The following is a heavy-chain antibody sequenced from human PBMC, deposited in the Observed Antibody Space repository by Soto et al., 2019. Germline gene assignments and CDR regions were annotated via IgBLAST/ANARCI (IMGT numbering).Heavy chain of an antibody. J-gene: IGHJ6*02. Sequence: QVQLVQSGAEEKKPGASVKVSCKASGYAFSSYAMHWVRQAPGQRLEWMGWINIGSGNTEYSQNFQDRITITRDTSASTVYMELSSLRSEDTAVYYCARDGGDCGYRLIYYYYIGMDVWGQVTTVSVSS. CDR3: ARDGGDCGYRLIYYYYIGMDV. V-gene: IGHV1-3*05. CDR1: GYAFSSYA. CDR2: INIGSGNT. D-gene: IGHD2-21*02.